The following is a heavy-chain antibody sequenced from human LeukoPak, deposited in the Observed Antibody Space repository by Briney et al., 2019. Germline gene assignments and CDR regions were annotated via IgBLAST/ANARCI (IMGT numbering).Heavy chain of an antibody. Sequence: GGSLRLTCATSGFTFNRFGMRWVRQAPCKGLEWVAVIWYDGSNKDYADSVKGRFTISRDNSKNTLYLQMSGLRAEDTAVYYCATSAHIEVGTAPPPDYWGQGTLVTVTS. CDR1: GFTFNRFG. J-gene: IGHJ4*02. V-gene: IGHV3-33*01. D-gene: IGHD2-21*02. CDR3: ATSAHIEVGTAPPPDY. CDR2: IWYDGSNK.